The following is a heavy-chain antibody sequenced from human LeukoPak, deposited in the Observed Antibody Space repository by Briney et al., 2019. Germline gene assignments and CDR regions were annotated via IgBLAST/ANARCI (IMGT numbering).Heavy chain of an antibody. V-gene: IGHV3-23*01. CDR2: ISGSGGST. CDR3: AKADVDTAMVTVRYFDY. J-gene: IGHJ4*02. Sequence: GGSLRLSCAASGFTFSSYAMSWVRQAPGKGLEWVSAISGSGGSTYYADSVKGRFTISRDNSKNTLYLQMNSLRAEDTAVYYCAKADVDTAMVTVRYFDYWGQGTLVTVSS. D-gene: IGHD5-18*01. CDR1: GFTFSSYA.